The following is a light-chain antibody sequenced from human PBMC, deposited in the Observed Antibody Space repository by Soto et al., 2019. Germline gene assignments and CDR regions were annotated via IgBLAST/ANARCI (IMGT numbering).Light chain of an antibody. CDR3: CSYAGRYILI. Sequence: QSALTQPRSVSGSPGQSVTISCTGTSSDVGGYNYVSWYQQYPGKAPKVLIYDVSKRPSGVPDRVPGSKSGNTASLTISGLQAEDEADYYCCSYAGRYILIFGGGTKLTVL. CDR2: DVS. CDR1: SSDVGGYNY. V-gene: IGLV2-11*01. J-gene: IGLJ2*01.